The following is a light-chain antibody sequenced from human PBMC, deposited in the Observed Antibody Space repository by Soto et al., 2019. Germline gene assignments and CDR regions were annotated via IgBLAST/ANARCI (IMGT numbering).Light chain of an antibody. CDR2: GVS. CDR1: QSVRSTY. Sequence: EIVMTQSPVTLSVSPGERATLSCRASQSVRSTYLAWYQQKPGQAPRLLIFGVSNRAAGIPARFSCSGSGTECTLTISSLQSEDFAVYYCQQYGDWPLTFGGGTKVEIK. CDR3: QQYGDWPLT. V-gene: IGKV3-15*01. J-gene: IGKJ4*01.